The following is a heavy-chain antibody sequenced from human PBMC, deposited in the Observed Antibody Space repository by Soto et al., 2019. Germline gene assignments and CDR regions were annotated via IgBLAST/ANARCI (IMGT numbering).Heavy chain of an antibody. J-gene: IGHJ4*02. CDR2: ISYDGSNK. V-gene: IGHV3-30-3*01. CDR3: ARDHCSGSCYFDY. Sequence: GGSLRLSCAASGFTFSSYAMHWVRQAPGKGLEWVAVISYDGSNKYYADSVKGRFTISRDNSKNTLYLQMNSLRAEDTAVYYCARDHCSGSCYFDYWGQGTLVTVSS. D-gene: IGHD2-15*01. CDR1: GFTFSSYA.